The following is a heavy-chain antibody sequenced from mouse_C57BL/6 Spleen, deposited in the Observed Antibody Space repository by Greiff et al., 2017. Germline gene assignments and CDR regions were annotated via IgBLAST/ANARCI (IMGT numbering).Heavy chain of an antibody. CDR1: GYAFSSYW. D-gene: IGHD6-1*01. Sequence: VQLQQSGAELVKPGASVKISCKASGYAFSSYWMNWVKQRPGKGLEWIGQIYPGDGDTNYNGKFKGKATLTADKSSSTAYMQLSSLTSEDSAVYFFARSASPNWYFDVWGTGTTVTVSS. J-gene: IGHJ1*03. V-gene: IGHV1-80*01. CDR3: ARSASPNWYFDV. CDR2: IYPGDGDT.